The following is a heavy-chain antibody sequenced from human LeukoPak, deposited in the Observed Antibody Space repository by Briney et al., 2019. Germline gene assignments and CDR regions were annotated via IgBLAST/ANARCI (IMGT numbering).Heavy chain of an antibody. Sequence: PGGSLRLSCAVSGFTVSSTYMSWVRQAPGEGLEWVSVLYSGGNTYYADSVKGRFTISRDSSKNTLYLQMNSLRAEDTAVYYCARDIPELVIPWGQGTLVTVSS. D-gene: IGHD1-1*01. V-gene: IGHV3-66*01. J-gene: IGHJ5*02. CDR1: GFTVSSTY. CDR2: LYSGGNT. CDR3: ARDIPELVIP.